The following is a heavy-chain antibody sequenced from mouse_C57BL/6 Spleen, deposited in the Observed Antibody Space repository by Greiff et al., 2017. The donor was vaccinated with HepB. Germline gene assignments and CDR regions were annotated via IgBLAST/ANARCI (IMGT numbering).Heavy chain of an antibody. J-gene: IGHJ2*01. CDR3: ARKWDVGYFDY. D-gene: IGHD1-3*01. V-gene: IGHV1-69*01. CDR2: IDPSDNYT. Sequence: QVQLQQPGAELVMPGASVKLSCKASGYTFTSYWMHWVKQRPGQGLEWIGEIDPSDNYTNYNQKFKGKATLTVDKSSSTAFMQLSSLTSEDSAVYYCARKWDVGYFDYWGQGTTLTVSS. CDR1: GYTFTSYW.